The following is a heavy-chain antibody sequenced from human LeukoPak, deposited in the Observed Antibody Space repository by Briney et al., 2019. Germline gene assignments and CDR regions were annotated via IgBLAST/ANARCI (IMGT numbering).Heavy chain of an antibody. D-gene: IGHD6-13*01. Sequence: GGTLRLSGAGSGFTFSSYTMNWVRQAPGKGLEWVSSISGSSRHKYYADSVKGRFTISRDNAKNSLDLQMNSVRAEDTAVYYCGRSGNFAAGCDIDCWGQGATVT. CDR1: GFTFSSYT. J-gene: IGHJ4*02. CDR3: GRSGNFAAGCDIDC. CDR2: ISGSSRHK. V-gene: IGHV3-21*01.